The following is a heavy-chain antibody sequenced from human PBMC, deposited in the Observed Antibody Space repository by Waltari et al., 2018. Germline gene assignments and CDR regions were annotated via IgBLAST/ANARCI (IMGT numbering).Heavy chain of an antibody. CDR2: INHSGST. D-gene: IGHD2-15*01. V-gene: IGHV4-34*01. CDR1: GGSFSGYY. J-gene: IGHJ4*02. CDR3: ARGYCSGGSCYDYFDY. Sequence: QVQLQQWGAGLLKPSETLSITCAVYGGSFSGYYWSWIRQPPGKGLEWIGEINHSGSTNANPSLKRRVTIAVDTSKNQFSLKLSSVTAADTAVYYCARGYCSGGSCYDYFDYWGQGTLVTVSS.